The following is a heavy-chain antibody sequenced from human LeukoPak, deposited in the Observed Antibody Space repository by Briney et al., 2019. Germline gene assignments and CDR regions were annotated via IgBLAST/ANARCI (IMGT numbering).Heavy chain of an antibody. J-gene: IGHJ3*02. V-gene: IGHV4-39*01. Sequence: PSGTLSLTCTVSGGSISSSSYYWGWIRQPPGKGLEWIGSIYYSGSTYYNPSLKSRVTISVDTSKNQFSLKLSSVTAADTAVYYCARSGPSGDAFDIWGQGTMVTVSS. CDR1: GGSISSSSYY. D-gene: IGHD5-12*01. CDR3: ARSGPSGDAFDI. CDR2: IYYSGST.